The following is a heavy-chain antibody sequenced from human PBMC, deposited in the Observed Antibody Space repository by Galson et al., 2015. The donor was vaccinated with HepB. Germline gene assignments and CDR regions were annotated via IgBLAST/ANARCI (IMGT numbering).Heavy chain of an antibody. D-gene: IGHD2-8*01. J-gene: IGHJ4*02. V-gene: IGHV6-1*01. CDR3: ARDSTNYYPHFDC. Sequence: CAISGDSVSSNSAAWSWIRQSPSRGLEYLGRTYYRSNWYNDYAPSVKSRITINPDTSKNQFSLQLSSVTPEDTAVYYCARDSTNYYPHFDCWGQETLVTVSS. CDR1: GDSVSSNSAA. CDR2: TYYRSNWYN.